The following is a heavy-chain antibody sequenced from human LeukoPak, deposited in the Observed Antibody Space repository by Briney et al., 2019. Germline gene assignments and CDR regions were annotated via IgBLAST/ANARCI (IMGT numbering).Heavy chain of an antibody. CDR2: ISAYNGNT. CDR1: GYRFITYG. CDR3: ARDVFEGFGERVIDAFDI. Sequence: ASMKVSCKASGYRFITYGLSWVRQAPGQGLEWMGWISAYNGNTNYAQKLQGRVTMTTDTSTSTAYMELRSLRSDDTAVYYCARDVFEGFGERVIDAFDIWGQGALVTVSS. J-gene: IGHJ4*02. V-gene: IGHV1-18*01. D-gene: IGHD3-10*01.